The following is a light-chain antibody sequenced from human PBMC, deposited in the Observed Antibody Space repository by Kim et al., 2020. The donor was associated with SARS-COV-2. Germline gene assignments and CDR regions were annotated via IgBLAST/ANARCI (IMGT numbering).Light chain of an antibody. CDR1: KLGDNY. CDR3: QAWDSSTVV. CDR2: QDS. V-gene: IGLV3-1*01. Sequence: SYELTQPPSVSVSPGQTASITCSGDKLGDNYVCWYQQKPGQSPVLVIYQDSQRPSGIPERFSGSNSGNTATLTISGTQAMDEADYYCQAWDSSTVVFGGGTKLTVL. J-gene: IGLJ2*01.